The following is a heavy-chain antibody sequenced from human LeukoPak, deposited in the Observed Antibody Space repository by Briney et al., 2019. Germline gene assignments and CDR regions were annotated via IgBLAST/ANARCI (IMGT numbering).Heavy chain of an antibody. V-gene: IGHV4-59*01. D-gene: IGHD3-10*01. Sequence: SETLSLTCTVSGGSISSYYWSWIRQPPGKGLEWIGYIYYSGSTNYNPSLKSRVTISVDTSKYQFSLKLSSVTAADTAVYYCARGYSYAPNMVRGVIDYWGQGTLVTVSS. CDR2: IYYSGST. CDR3: ARGYSYAPNMVRGVIDY. J-gene: IGHJ4*02. CDR1: GGSISSYY.